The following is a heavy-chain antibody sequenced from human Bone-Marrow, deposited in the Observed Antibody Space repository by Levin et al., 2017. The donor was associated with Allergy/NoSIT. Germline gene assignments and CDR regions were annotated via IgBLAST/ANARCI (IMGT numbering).Heavy chain of an antibody. J-gene: IGHJ4*02. V-gene: IGHV5-51*01. D-gene: IGHD6-19*01. CDR1: GSSFTSYW. CDR3: ATSTRTGDSSGWDY. CDR2: IYPGDSDT. Sequence: GGSLRLSCKGSGSSFTSYWIGWVRQMPGKGLEWMGIIYPGDSDTTYSPSFQGQVTISADKSISTAYLQWSSLKASDTAMYYCATSTRTGDSSGWDYWGQGTLVTVTS.